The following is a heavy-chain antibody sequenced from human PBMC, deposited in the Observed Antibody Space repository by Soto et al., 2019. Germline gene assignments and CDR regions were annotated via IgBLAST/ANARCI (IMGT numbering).Heavy chain of an antibody. CDR2: IYYSVTT. CDR1: SGSINSYY. CDR3: AGSRTRGVIIDY. V-gene: IGHV4-59*01. D-gene: IGHD3-10*01. J-gene: IGHJ4*02. Sequence: QVQLQESGPGLVKPSETLSLTCTVSSGSINSYYWSWIRQPPGKGLEWIGYIYYSVTTNYNPSLKSRVTISVDTSKNQFSLKLTSVTAADTDVYYCAGSRTRGVIIDYWGQGTLVTVSS.